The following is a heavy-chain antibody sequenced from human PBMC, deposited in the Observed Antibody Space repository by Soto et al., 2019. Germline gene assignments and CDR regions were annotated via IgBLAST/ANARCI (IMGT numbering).Heavy chain of an antibody. Sequence: SVKVSCKASGGTFSRYTISWVRQAPGQGLEWMGCIIPIFGIANYAQKFQGRVTIRADTSTSIAYMELSSLRSEDTAVYYCARSTKPVPMGGGCDSAAYWGQGTLVTVSS. CDR1: GGTFSRYT. J-gene: IGHJ4*02. D-gene: IGHD2-15*01. V-gene: IGHV1-69*02. CDR3: ARSTKPVPMGGGCDSAAY. CDR2: IIPIFGIA.